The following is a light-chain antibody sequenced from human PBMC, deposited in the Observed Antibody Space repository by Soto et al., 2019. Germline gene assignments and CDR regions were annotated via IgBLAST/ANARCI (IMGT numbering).Light chain of an antibody. Sequence: QPASVSGSPGQSITISCTGTSSDVGGYNYVSWYQQHPGKAPKLMIYDVSNRPSGVSNRFFGSKSGNTASLTISGLQAEDEADYYCSSYTSSSLVVFGGGTKLTV. CDR3: SSYTSSSLVV. V-gene: IGLV2-14*01. CDR2: DVS. J-gene: IGLJ2*01. CDR1: SSDVGGYNY.